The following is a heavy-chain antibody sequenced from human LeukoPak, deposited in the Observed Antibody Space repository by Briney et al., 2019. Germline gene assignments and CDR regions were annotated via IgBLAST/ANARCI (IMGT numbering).Heavy chain of an antibody. J-gene: IGHJ4*02. CDR3: AGSDSSGYYPDY. D-gene: IGHD3-22*01. CDR1: GGSISSSIYY. CDR2: IYDSGST. Sequence: SETLSLTCSVSGGSISSSIYYWGWIRPPPGKGLEWIGSIYDSGSTYYNPSLKSRVTIYVDTSKNQFSLKLSSVTAADTAVYYCAGSDSSGYYPDYWGQGTLVTVSS. V-gene: IGHV4-39*01.